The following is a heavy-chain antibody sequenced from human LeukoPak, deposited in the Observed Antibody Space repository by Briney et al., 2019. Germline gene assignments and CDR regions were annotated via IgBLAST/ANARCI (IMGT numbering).Heavy chain of an antibody. CDR2: FSGSSSST. V-gene: IGHV3-23*01. CDR1: GFSFSSFA. J-gene: IGHJ4*02. Sequence: GGSLGLSGAASGFSFSSFAMTWVGQAPGKGLEWASAFSGSSSSTYYADSVRGRFTISRDNFKNTVSLQMNSLRVDDTAIYYCAKTRHPDDSGWYFFDDWGQGVQVTVSS. CDR3: AKTRHPDDSGWYFFDD. D-gene: IGHD3-22*01.